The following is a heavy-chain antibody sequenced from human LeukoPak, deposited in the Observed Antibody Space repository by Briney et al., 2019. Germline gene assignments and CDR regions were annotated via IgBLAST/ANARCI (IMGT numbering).Heavy chain of an antibody. CDR2: IYTSGST. J-gene: IGHJ3*02. V-gene: IGHV4-61*02. Sequence: SETLSLTCTVSGGSISSGSYYWSWIRQLAGKGLEWIGRIYTSGSTNYNPSLKSRVTISVDTSKNQFSLKLSSVTAADTAVYYCARVYYDFWSGPSADAFDIWGQGTMVTVSS. CDR3: ARVYYDFWSGPSADAFDI. D-gene: IGHD3-3*01. CDR1: GGSISSGSYY.